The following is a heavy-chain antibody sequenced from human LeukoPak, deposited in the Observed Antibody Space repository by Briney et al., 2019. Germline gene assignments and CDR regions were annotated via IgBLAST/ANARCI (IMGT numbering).Heavy chain of an antibody. CDR1: GFTFSSHW. D-gene: IGHD2-15*01. V-gene: IGHV3-74*03. CDR3: ARSKSWYSTDAFGI. CDR2: INGDGSNT. Sequence: GGSLRLSCAASGFTFSSHWMHWVRQAPGKGLVWVSRINGDGSNTTYADSVKGRFTISRDNAKNTLYLQMNSLRAEDTAVYHCARSKSWYSTDAFGIWGQGTMVTVSS. J-gene: IGHJ3*02.